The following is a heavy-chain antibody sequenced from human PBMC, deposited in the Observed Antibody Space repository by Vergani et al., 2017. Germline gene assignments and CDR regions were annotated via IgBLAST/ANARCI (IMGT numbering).Heavy chain of an antibody. CDR2: IYYSGST. D-gene: IGHD6-13*01. CDR3: ARGGSSSWYCDY. V-gene: IGHV4-59*01. Sequence: QVQLQESGPGLVKPSETLSLTCTVSGGSISSYYWSWIRQPPGKGLEWIGYIYYSGSTNYNPSLTSRVTISVDTSKNQFSLKLSSVTAADTAVYYCARGGSSSWYCDYWGQGTLVTVSS. CDR1: GGSISSYY. J-gene: IGHJ4*02.